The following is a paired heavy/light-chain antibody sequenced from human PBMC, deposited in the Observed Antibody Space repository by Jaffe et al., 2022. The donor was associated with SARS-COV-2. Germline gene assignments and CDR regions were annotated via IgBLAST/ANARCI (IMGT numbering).Heavy chain of an antibody. CDR3: ARPLGGGCNGGSCYYY. V-gene: IGHV4-39*01. Sequence: QLQLQESGPGLVKPSETLSLICTVSGGSISSSNYYWGWIRQPPGKGLEWIGSIYYSGRTYYNPSLKSRVTISVDTSKNQFSLKLSSVTAADTAVYYCARPLGGGCNGGSCYYYWGQGTLVTVSS. D-gene: IGHD2-15*01. CDR1: GGSISSSNYY. CDR2: IYYSGRT. J-gene: IGHJ4*02.
Light chain of an antibody. CDR3: SSYAGSNNIV. CDR1: SSDVGGSNY. V-gene: IGLV2-8*01. Sequence: QSALTQPPSASGSPGQSVTISCTGTSSDVGGSNYVSWYQQHPGKAPKLMIFEVTQRPSGVPDRFSGSKSGNTASLTVSGLQAEDEADYYCSSYAGSNNIVFGGGTKLTVL. J-gene: IGLJ2*01. CDR2: EVT.